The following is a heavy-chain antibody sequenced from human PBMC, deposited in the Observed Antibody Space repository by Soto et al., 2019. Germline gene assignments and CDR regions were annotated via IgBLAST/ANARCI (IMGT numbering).Heavy chain of an antibody. Sequence: GGSLRLSCVASGFIFSTYWMTWVRQAPGKGLEWVATIKPDGSEIYYVDSAKGRFTISRDNANNSLYLQMKSLRAEDTAVYYCARAIISAGSYWGQGTLVTVSS. CDR3: ARAIISAGSY. V-gene: IGHV3-7*03. CDR1: GFIFSTYW. D-gene: IGHD6-25*01. J-gene: IGHJ4*02. CDR2: IKPDGSEI.